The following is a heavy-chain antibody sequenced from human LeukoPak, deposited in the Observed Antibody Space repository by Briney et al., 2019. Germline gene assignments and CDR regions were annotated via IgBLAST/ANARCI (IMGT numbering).Heavy chain of an antibody. CDR1: GFTFSSYA. D-gene: IGHD2-2*01. CDR2: LSGGGGST. J-gene: IGHJ5*02. CDR3: ARTGYCSSPSCSAGFVP. V-gene: IGHV3-23*01. Sequence: PGGSLRLSCAASGFTFSSYAMSWVRQAPGKGLDWVSGLSGGGGSTYYADSVKGRFTISRDNSKNTPYLQMNSLRAEDTAVYYCARTGYCSSPSCSAGFVPWGQGTLVIVSS.